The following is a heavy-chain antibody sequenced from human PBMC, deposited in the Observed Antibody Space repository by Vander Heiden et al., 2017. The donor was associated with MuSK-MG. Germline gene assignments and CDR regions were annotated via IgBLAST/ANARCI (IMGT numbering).Heavy chain of an antibody. D-gene: IGHD6-19*01. CDR3: ARDIVAVAEEPDY. CDR1: GYTFTSYD. Sequence: QVQLVQSGAEVKKPGASVKVSCKASGYTFTSYDINWVRQATGQGLEWMGWMNPNSGNTGYAQKFQGRVTMTRNTSISTAYMELSSLRSEDTTVDYCARDIVAVAEEPDYWGQGTLVTVSS. J-gene: IGHJ4*02. CDR2: MNPNSGNT. V-gene: IGHV1-8*01.